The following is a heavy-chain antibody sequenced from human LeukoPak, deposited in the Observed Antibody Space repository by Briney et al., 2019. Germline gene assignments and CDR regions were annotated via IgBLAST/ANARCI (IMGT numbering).Heavy chain of an antibody. J-gene: IGHJ5*02. CDR2: ISAYNGNT. CDR1: GYTFTVYY. V-gene: IGHV1-18*04. Sequence: ASVKVSCKASGYTFTVYYMHCVRQAPGQGLGWMGWISAYNGNTNYEQKLQGGVPMTTDISTSKDYMELRSLRSDDTAVYYCARVGSGSYYRAFMFDPWGQGTLVTVSS. D-gene: IGHD1-26*01. CDR3: ARVGSGSYYRAFMFDP.